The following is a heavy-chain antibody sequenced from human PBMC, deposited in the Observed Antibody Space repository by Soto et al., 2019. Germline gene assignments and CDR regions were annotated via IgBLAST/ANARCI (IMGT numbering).Heavy chain of an antibody. D-gene: IGHD6-6*01. J-gene: IGHJ6*02. V-gene: IGHV1-46*01. CDR3: ARNSYSSASLRQGYYYYVIDV. Sequence: ASVKVSCKASGYTFTSYYMHWVRQAPGQGLEWMGIINPSGGSTSYAQKFQGRVTMTRDTSTSTVYMELSSLRSEDTAVYYCARNSYSSASLRQGYYYYVIDVWGQGTTVPVAS. CDR2: INPSGGST. CDR1: GYTFTSYY.